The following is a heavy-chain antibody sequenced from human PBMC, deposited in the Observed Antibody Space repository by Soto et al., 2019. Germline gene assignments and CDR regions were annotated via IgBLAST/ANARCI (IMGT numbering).Heavy chain of an antibody. CDR2: IGTAGDT. CDR1: GFTFSGFD. D-gene: IGHD2-15*01. V-gene: IGHV3-13*01. CDR3: ARGQEVGAHFFDS. Sequence: PGGSLRLSCEASGFTFSGFDMHWVRQPTGKGLEWVSTIGTAGDTYYAVSVKGRFTISRDNAKNSLSLQMNSLRAGDTAVYFCARGQEVGAHFFDSWGQGTPVTFSS. J-gene: IGHJ4*02.